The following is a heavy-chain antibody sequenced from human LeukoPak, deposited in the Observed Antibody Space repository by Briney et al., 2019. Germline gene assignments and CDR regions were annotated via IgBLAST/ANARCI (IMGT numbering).Heavy chain of an antibody. V-gene: IGHV1-2*02. CDR3: ARDQGFVVGATRKYGGAFDY. Sequence: ASVKVSCKASEYTFTGYYIHWVRQAPGQGLEWMGWINPNSGGTNYAQKFQGRVTMTRDTSISTAYMELSRLRSDDTAVYYCARDQGFVVGATRKYGGAFDYWGQGTLVVVSS. J-gene: IGHJ4*02. CDR1: EYTFTGYY. D-gene: IGHD1-26*01. CDR2: INPNSGGT.